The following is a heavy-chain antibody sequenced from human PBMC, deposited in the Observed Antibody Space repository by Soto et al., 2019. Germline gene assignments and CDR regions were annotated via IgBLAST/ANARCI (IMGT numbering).Heavy chain of an antibody. D-gene: IGHD3-22*01. CDR3: ARGDDDISDY. V-gene: IGHV1-18*04. CDR1: GYTFTTYG. Sequence: ASVKVSCKASGYTFTTYGITWVRQAPGQGPEWMGWVSGNNENTNYAQKFQGRITMTVDTYTTTAYMELRSLTSDETAIYYCARGDDDISDYWGKGTLVTVSS. J-gene: IGHJ4*02. CDR2: VSGNNENT.